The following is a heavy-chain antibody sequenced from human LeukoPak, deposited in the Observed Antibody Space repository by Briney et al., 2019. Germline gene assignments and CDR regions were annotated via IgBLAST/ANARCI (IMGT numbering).Heavy chain of an antibody. CDR3: ARSFGEFGNAFDI. CDR2: ISYDGSNK. Sequence: GGSLRLSCAASGFTFSSYGMHWVRQAPGKGLEWVAVISYDGSNKYYADSVKGRFTISRDNSKNTLYLQMNSLRAEDTAVYYCARSFGEFGNAFDIWGQGTVVTVSS. V-gene: IGHV3-30*03. CDR1: GFTFSSYG. J-gene: IGHJ3*02. D-gene: IGHD3-10*01.